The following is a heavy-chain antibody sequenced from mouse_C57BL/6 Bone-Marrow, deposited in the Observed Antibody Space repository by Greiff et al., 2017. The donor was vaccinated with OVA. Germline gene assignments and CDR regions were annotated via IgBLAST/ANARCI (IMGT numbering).Heavy chain of an antibody. CDR3: ARRDPFYYDYDDWYFDV. D-gene: IGHD2-4*01. Sequence: DVKLQESGAELVKPGASVKLSCTASGFNIKDYYMHWVKQRTEQGLEWIGRIDPEDGETKYAPKFQGKATITADTSSNTAYLQLSSLTSEDTAVYYCARRDPFYYDYDDWYFDVWGTGTTVTVSS. CDR2: IDPEDGET. J-gene: IGHJ1*03. V-gene: IGHV14-2*01. CDR1: GFNIKDYY.